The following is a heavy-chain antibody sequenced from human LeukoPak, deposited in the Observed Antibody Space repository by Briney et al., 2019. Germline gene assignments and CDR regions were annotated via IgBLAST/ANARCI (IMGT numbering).Heavy chain of an antibody. CDR2: ISYDGSNK. CDR1: GFTFNNYA. J-gene: IGHJ2*01. Sequence: GGSLRLSCAASGFTFNNYAMSWVRQAPGKGLEWVAVISYDGSNKYSADSVKGRFTISRDNSKNTLYLQMNSLRAEDTAVWYCARETSDWYFDLWGRGTLVTVSS. CDR3: ARETSDWYFDL. V-gene: IGHV3-30-3*01.